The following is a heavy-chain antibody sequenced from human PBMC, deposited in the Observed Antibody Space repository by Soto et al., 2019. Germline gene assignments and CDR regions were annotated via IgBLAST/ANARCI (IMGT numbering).Heavy chain of an antibody. V-gene: IGHV4-59*01. CDR2: IYYSGST. D-gene: IGHD3-22*01. CDR1: GGSISSYY. J-gene: IGHJ3*02. CDR3: ARVSPTMIVVNDAFDI. Sequence: SETLSLTCTVSGGSISSYYWSWIRQPPGKGLEWIGYIYYSGSTNYNPSLKSRVTISVDTSKNQFSLKLSSVTAADTAVYYCARVSPTMIVVNDAFDIWGQGTMVTVSS.